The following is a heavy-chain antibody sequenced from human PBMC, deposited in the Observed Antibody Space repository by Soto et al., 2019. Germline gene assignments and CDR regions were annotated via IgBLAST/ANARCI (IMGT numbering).Heavy chain of an antibody. CDR1: GGPFPNGGYY. V-gene: IGHV4-31*03. CDR2: SHYSGDT. CDR3: ARGDFQVSSVFDY. J-gene: IGHJ4*02. D-gene: IGHD3-16*01. Sequence: SETLSLTCTVTGGPFPNGGYYWSWIRQEPGKGLEWIGYSHYSGDTSYNPSLRSRVTISTDTSKTQFSLRLRSVTSADTAVYYCARGDFQVSSVFDYWGQGMLVTVSS.